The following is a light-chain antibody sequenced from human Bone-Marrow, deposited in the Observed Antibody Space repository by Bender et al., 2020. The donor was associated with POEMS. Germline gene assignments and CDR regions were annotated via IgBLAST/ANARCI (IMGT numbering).Light chain of an antibody. CDR1: SRDVGSSNL. CDR3: FSYAGTNNFV. J-gene: IGLJ1*01. CDR2: EVN. Sequence: QSALTQPASISGSPGQAITISCTGTSRDVGSSNLVSWYQQYPGRAPKLMIYEVNKRPSGVPDRFSGSKSGNTASLTVSGLQAEDEADYYCFSYAGTNNFVFGTGTKVSVL. V-gene: IGLV2-23*02.